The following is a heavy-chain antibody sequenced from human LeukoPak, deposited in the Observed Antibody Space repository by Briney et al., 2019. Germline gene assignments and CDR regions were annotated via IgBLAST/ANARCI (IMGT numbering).Heavy chain of an antibody. J-gene: IGHJ6*03. Sequence: SETLSLTCTVSGGSISSYYWSWIRQPPGKGLEWIGYIYYSGSTNYKSSLKSRVTISVDTSKNQFSLKLSSVTAADTAVYYCARRVGRYFGERAYYYNYMDVWGKGTTVTISS. V-gene: IGHV4-59*12. CDR2: IYYSGST. CDR3: ARRVGRYFGERAYYYNYMDV. D-gene: IGHD3-10*01. CDR1: GGSISSYY.